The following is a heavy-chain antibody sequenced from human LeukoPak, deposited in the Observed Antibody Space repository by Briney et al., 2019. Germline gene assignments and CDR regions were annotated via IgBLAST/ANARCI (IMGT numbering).Heavy chain of an antibody. CDR3: ARLLSSGWLVYVDY. J-gene: IGHJ4*02. D-gene: IGHD6-19*01. Sequence: ASVKLSCKASGYTFTSYYMHWTRQAPGQGLEWRGGIIPIFGTANYAQKFQGRVTITADKSTSTAYMELSSLRSEDTAVYYCARLLSSGWLVYVDYWGQGTLVTVSS. CDR1: GYTFTSYY. V-gene: IGHV1-69*06. CDR2: IIPIFGTA.